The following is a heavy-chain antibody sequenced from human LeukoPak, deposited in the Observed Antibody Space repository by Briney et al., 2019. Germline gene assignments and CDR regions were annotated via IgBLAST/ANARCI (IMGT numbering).Heavy chain of an antibody. V-gene: IGHV3-7*04. CDR3: ARDGSSSSSWYFDL. D-gene: IGHD6-13*01. Sequence: PGGSLRLSCAASGFTFSSYWMSWVRQAPGKGLEWVANIKQDGSEKNYVDTVKGRFTISRDNAKNSLYMQMNSLRAEDTAVCYCARDGSSSSSWYFDLWGRGTLVTVSS. CDR2: IKQDGSEK. J-gene: IGHJ2*01. CDR1: GFTFSSYW.